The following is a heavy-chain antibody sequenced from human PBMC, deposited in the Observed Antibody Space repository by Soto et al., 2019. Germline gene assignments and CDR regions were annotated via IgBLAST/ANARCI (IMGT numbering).Heavy chain of an antibody. Sequence: QVQLVESGGGVVQPGRSLRLSCAASGFTFSSYGMHWVRQAPGKGLEWVAVISYDGSNKYYADSVKGRFTISRDNSKNTLYLQMNSLRAEDTAVYYCAKDMGAGARVQWLVLIYWGQGTLVTVSS. CDR2: ISYDGSNK. V-gene: IGHV3-30*18. D-gene: IGHD6-19*01. CDR3: AKDMGAGARVQWLVLIY. CDR1: GFTFSSYG. J-gene: IGHJ4*02.